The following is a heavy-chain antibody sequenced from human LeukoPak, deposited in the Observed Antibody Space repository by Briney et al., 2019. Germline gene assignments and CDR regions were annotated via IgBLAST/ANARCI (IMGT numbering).Heavy chain of an antibody. CDR1: GYTFTSYH. J-gene: IGHJ5*02. Sequence: ASVKVSCKASGYTFTSYHMHWVRQAPGQGLEWMGVINPSGGSATYAQKFQGRVTMTRDISISPAYMELRGLRSEDTAIYYCVRDGEGVAISVNYWFDPWGQGTLVTVSS. CDR3: VRDGEGVAISVNYWFDP. V-gene: IGHV1-46*01. CDR2: INPSGGSA. D-gene: IGHD3-10*01.